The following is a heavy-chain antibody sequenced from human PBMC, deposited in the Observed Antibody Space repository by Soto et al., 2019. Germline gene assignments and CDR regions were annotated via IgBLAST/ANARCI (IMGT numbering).Heavy chain of an antibody. D-gene: IGHD5-12*01. CDR2: IYYSGST. CDR3: ALNSRGIEMATIKDWYFDL. CDR1: GGSISSGDYY. J-gene: IGHJ2*01. Sequence: QVQLQESGPGLVKPSQTLSLTCTVSGGSISSGDYYWSWIRQPPGKGLEWIGYIYYSGSTYYNPSLKSRVTISVDTSKNQFSLKLSSVTAADTAVYYCALNSRGIEMATIKDWYFDLWGRGTLVTVSS. V-gene: IGHV4-30-4*01.